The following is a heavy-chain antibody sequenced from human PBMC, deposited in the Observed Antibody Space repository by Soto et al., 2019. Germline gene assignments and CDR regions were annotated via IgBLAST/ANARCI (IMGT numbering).Heavy chain of an antibody. Sequence: QVQLVQSGAEVKKPGSSVKVSCKTSGGTFNTYTMNWLRQAPGQGLEWMGGIIPIVGSANYAQKFQGRVTITADEITTTAYMELSSLRFEDTDVYYCARERELVLWGQGTLVTVSS. CDR2: IIPIVGSA. D-gene: IGHD1-26*01. CDR1: GGTFNTYT. J-gene: IGHJ4*02. CDR3: ARERELVL. V-gene: IGHV1-69*12.